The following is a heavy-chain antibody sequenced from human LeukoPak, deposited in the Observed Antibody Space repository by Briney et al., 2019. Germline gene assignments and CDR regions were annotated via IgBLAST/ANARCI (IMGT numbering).Heavy chain of an antibody. D-gene: IGHD3-22*01. CDR2: ISSSSNYI. V-gene: IGHV3-21*01. Sequence: GGSLRLSCVASGFTFSSYTMAWVRQVPGQGLEWVSSISSSSNYIYYADSVKGRFTISRDNSKNTLYLQMNSLRAEDTAVYYCARGGYYDSSGYRGYWGQGTLVTVSS. CDR1: GFTFSSYT. J-gene: IGHJ4*02. CDR3: ARGGYYDSSGYRGY.